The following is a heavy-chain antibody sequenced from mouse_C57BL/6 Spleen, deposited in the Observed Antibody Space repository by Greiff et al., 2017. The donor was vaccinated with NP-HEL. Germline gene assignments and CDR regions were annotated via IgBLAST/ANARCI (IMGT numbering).Heavy chain of an antibody. J-gene: IGHJ1*03. D-gene: IGHD1-1*02. CDR3: ARDCGNYGYFDV. Sequence: EVKVVESGPSLVRPSQTLSLTCTVTGFSINSDCYWIWIRQFPGNKLEYIGYTFYSGITYYNPSLESRTYITRDTSKNQFSLKLSSVTTEDTATYYCARDCGNYGYFDVWGTGTTVTVSS. CDR1: GFSINSDCY. CDR2: TFYSGIT. V-gene: IGHV3-3*01.